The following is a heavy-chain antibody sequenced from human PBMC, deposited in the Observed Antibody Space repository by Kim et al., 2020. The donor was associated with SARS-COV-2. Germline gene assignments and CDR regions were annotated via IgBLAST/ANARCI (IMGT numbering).Heavy chain of an antibody. Sequence: SETLSLTCTVSDGSISSYYWSWIRQPPGKGLEWIGYIYYSVGTNYNPSLNSRVTISVDTSKNQLSLKVKSVTAADTAVYYCARGTHYYDGAYFDYWGQGTLVTVSS. D-gene: IGHD3-22*01. J-gene: IGHJ4*02. CDR1: DGSISSYY. CDR2: IYYSVGT. V-gene: IGHV4-59*01. CDR3: ARGTHYYDGAYFDY.